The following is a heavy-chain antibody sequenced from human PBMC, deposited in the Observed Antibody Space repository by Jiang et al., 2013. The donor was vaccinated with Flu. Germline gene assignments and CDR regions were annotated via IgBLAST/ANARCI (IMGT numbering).Heavy chain of an antibody. V-gene: IGHV3-15*07. CDR2: IISKTDGGAT. CDR3: AIDKEGTAVAGSLGFDY. D-gene: IGHD6-19*01. J-gene: IGHJ4*02. CDR1: GFSFSKAW. Sequence: GLVKPGGSLRLSCAASGFSFSKAWMNWVRQAPGKGLEWVGRIISKTDGGATDYAAPVRGRFTISREDSRNTLFLQMNSLKTDDTGVYYCAIDKEGTAVAGSLGFDYWGRGTLVTVSS.